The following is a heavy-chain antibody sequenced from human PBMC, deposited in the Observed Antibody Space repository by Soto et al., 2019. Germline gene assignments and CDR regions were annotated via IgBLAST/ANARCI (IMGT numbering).Heavy chain of an antibody. CDR1: GFPSTTYGFSTYA. CDR2: ITGSGTHS. V-gene: IGHV3-23*01. CDR3: AKGTSSEFLLSFDD. J-gene: IGHJ4*01. D-gene: IGHD3-10*01. Sequence: PGGSLRLSCLASGFPSTTYGFSTYAMTWVRQPPGKGLEWVSVITGSGTHSYYADSVKGRFTVSRDNSRNTLFLHMDSLRVDDTAVYFCAKGTSSEFLLSFDDWGHGTLVTVS.